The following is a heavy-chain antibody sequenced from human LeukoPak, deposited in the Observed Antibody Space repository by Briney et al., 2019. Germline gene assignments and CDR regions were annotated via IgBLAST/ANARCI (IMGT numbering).Heavy chain of an antibody. CDR3: ALGGYCSGGSCYDGGRFWFDP. V-gene: IGHV1-8*01. Sequence: ASVKVSFKASGYTFTSYDINWVRQATGQGLEWMGWMNPNSGNTGYAQKFQGRVTMTRNTSISTAYMELSSLRSEDTAVYYCALGGYCSGGSCYDGGRFWFDPWGQGTLVTVSS. CDR1: GYTFTSYD. D-gene: IGHD2-15*01. CDR2: MNPNSGNT. J-gene: IGHJ5*02.